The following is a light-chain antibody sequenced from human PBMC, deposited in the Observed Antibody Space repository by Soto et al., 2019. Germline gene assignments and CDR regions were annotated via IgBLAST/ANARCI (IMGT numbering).Light chain of an antibody. J-gene: IGKJ5*01. V-gene: IGKV3-20*01. CDR1: QSVSSSY. CDR3: QHFGGTTFT. CDR2: GAS. Sequence: ELVLTHSPGTLSLSPGYRATLSCRASQSVSSSYIAWYQQRPGQTNSLLIYGASTRATGIPDRFSGSGAGTHFTLTISRLEPGDFAVYYCQHFGGTTFTFGQGTRLEIK.